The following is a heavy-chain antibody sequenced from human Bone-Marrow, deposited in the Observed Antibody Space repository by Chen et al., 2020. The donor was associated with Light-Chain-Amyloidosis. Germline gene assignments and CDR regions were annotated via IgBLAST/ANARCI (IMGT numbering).Heavy chain of an antibody. V-gene: IGHV5-51*01. Sequence: VQLEQSGPEVKKPGESLKLSCKGSGYTFPNYWIGWVRQMPGKGLEWMGVIYPDDSDARYSPSFEGQVTISADKSSTTAYLQWRSLKASDTAMYYCARRRDGYNFDYWGQGTLVTVSS. CDR3: ARRRDGYNFDY. CDR2: IYPDDSDA. J-gene: IGHJ4*02. D-gene: IGHD5-12*01. CDR1: GYTFPNYW.